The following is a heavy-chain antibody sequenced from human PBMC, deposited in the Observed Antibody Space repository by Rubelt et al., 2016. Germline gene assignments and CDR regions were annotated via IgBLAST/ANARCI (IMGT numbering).Heavy chain of an antibody. J-gene: IGHJ4*02. CDR3: AKDHTRSSTSCYDY. V-gene: IGHV3-53*05. CDR2: IYSGGST. Sequence: GKGLEWVSVIYSGGSTFYADSVKGRFTISRDNSKNTLYLQMNSLRAEDTAVYYCAKDHTRSSTSCYDYWGQGTLVTVSS. D-gene: IGHD2-2*01.